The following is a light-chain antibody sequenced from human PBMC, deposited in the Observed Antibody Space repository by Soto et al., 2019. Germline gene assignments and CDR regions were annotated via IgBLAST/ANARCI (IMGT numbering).Light chain of an antibody. V-gene: IGLV1-47*02. Sequence: QSVLTQPPSASGTPGQRVTISCSGSSSNIGSNYVYWYQQLPGTAPKLLIYNNNQRPSGGPDRFSGSKSGTSASLAISGLRSEDETDYYCAAWDDSLSGVVFGGGTKLTVL. J-gene: IGLJ2*01. CDR3: AAWDDSLSGVV. CDR1: SSNIGSNY. CDR2: NNN.